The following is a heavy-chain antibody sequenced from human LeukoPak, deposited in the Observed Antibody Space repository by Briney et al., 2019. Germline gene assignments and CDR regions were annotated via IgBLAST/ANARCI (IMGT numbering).Heavy chain of an antibody. Sequence: SETLSLTCTVSGGSIGSYYWSWIRQPPGKGLEWIGYIDYSGSTKYKPSLRSRVTISVDTSRKQLSLKLNSATAADTAVYYCARGDVAGLVDLWGQGTLVTVSS. CDR3: ARGDVAGLVDL. CDR2: IDYSGST. D-gene: IGHD6-19*01. V-gene: IGHV4-59*01. CDR1: GGSIGSYY. J-gene: IGHJ5*02.